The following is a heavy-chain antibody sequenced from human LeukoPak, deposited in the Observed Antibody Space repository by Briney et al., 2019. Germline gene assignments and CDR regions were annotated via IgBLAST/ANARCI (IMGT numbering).Heavy chain of an antibody. CDR1: GYTFTSYY. CDR3: AREQSVVPAANNWFDP. V-gene: IGHV1-46*01. D-gene: IGHD2-2*01. Sequence: ASVKVSCKASGYTFTSYYMHWVRQAPGQGLEWMGIINPSVGSTSYAQKFQGRVTMTRDTSTSTVYMELSSLRSEDTAVYYCAREQSVVPAANNWFDPWGQGTLVTVSS. J-gene: IGHJ5*02. CDR2: INPSVGST.